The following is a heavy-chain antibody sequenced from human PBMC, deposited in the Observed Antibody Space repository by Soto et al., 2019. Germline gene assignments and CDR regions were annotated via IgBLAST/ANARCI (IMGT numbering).Heavy chain of an antibody. CDR3: ARGGTPIDY. CDR1: GYTFTNFG. Sequence: QVQLVQSGAEVNKPGASVKVSCKASGYTFTNFGITWVRQAPGQALEWLEWITAYNVNTNYAQNFQGRVTTTTDTSTRTAYMQLTSLRSDDTAVYYCARGGTPIDYLGQGTLVTVSS. D-gene: IGHD3-16*01. CDR2: ITAYNVNT. J-gene: IGHJ4*02. V-gene: IGHV1-18*01.